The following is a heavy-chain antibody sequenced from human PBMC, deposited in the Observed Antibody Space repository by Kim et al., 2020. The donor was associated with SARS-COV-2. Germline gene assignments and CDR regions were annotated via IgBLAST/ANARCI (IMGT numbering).Heavy chain of an antibody. V-gene: IGHV3-23*01. CDR2: ISDSGHTT. CDR3: TKNR. J-gene: IGHJ4*02. Sequence: AISDSGHTTYYSDSVRGRFTISRDNSKSTLYLQMNSLRVEDTAIYYCTKNRWGQGPLVTVSS.